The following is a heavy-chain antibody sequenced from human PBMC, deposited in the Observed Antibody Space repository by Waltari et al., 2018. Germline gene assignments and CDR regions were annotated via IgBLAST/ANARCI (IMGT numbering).Heavy chain of an antibody. CDR1: GFTFNTYW. CDR2: INSDGSST. V-gene: IGHV3-74*01. CDR3: ARDYSGRGLY. J-gene: IGHJ4*02. Sequence: EVQLVESGGVLVQPGGPLSLSCAASGFTFNTYWMPWVRQAPGKGLVWVSSINSDGSSTNYADSVKGRFTISRDNAKNTLYLQMNSLRAEDTAVYYCARDYSGRGLYWGQGVLVTVSS. D-gene: IGHD1-26*01.